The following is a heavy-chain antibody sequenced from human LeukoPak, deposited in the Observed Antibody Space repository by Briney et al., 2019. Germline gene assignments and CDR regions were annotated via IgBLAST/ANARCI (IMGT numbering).Heavy chain of an antibody. D-gene: IGHD1-26*01. V-gene: IGHV3-7*01. J-gene: IGHJ4*02. CDR3: ARDRVGAPFDY. Sequence: PGGSLRLSCATSGFTFSSSWMSWVRQAPGKGLEWVANIKQDGSEKYYVDSVKGRFTISRDNAKNSLYLQMNSLRAEDTAVYYCARDRVGAPFDYWGQGTLVTVSS. CDR2: IKQDGSEK. CDR1: GFTFSSSW.